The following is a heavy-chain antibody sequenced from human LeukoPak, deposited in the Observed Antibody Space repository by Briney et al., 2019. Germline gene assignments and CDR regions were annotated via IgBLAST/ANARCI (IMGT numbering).Heavy chain of an antibody. CDR3: ARGGGLRYFDWLFRPFDY. Sequence: SETLSLTCAVYGGSSSGYYWSWLRQPPGKGLEWIGEINHSGSTNYNPSLKSRVTISVDTSKNQFSLKLSSVTAADTAVYYCARGGGLRYFDWLFRPFDYWGQGTLVTVSS. D-gene: IGHD3-9*01. V-gene: IGHV4-34*01. CDR2: INHSGST. J-gene: IGHJ4*02. CDR1: GGSSSGYY.